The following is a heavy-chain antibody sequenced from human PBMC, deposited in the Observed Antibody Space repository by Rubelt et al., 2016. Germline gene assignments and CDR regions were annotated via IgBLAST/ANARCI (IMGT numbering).Heavy chain of an antibody. CDR2: VKQAGSEK. Sequence: EVQLVESGGGLVKPGESLRLSCAASGFTFSSNWMSWVRQAPGKGLEWVANVKQAGSEKYYVDSVKGRFTISRDDAKNSLYLQMNSLRGEDTAVYYCAGEGRGGYGMDVWGQGTTVAVSS. CDR3: AGEGRGGYGMDV. D-gene: IGHD3-10*01. J-gene: IGHJ6*02. CDR1: GFTFSSNW. V-gene: IGHV3-7*01.